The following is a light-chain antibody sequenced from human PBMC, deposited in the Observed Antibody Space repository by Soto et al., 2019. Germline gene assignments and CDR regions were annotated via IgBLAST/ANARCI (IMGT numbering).Light chain of an antibody. CDR3: QSYDSSKSVV. CDR1: SGSIASNY. J-gene: IGLJ2*01. Sequence: NFMLTQPHSVSESPGKTVTISCTRSSGSIASNYVQWYQQRPGSAPTTVIYEDNQRPSGVPDRFSGSIDSSSNSASLTISGLKTEDEADYCCQSYDSSKSVVFGGGTKLTVL. CDR2: EDN. V-gene: IGLV6-57*04.